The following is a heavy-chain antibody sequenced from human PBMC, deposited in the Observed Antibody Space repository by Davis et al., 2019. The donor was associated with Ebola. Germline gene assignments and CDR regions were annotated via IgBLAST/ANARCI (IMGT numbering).Heavy chain of an antibody. CDR2: ISGSGGST. CDR3: AKLKGYCSGGSCY. D-gene: IGHD2-15*01. CDR1: GFTFSSYA. V-gene: IGHV3-23*01. J-gene: IGHJ4*02. Sequence: GGPLRLSCAASGFTFSSYAMSWVRQAPGKGLEWVSAISGSGGSTYYADSVKGRFTISRDNSKNTLYLQMNSLRAEDTAVYYCAKLKGYCSGGSCYWGQGTLVTVPS.